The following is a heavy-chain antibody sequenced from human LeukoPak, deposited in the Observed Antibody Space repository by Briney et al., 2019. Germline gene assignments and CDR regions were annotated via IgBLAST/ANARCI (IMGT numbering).Heavy chain of an antibody. CDR2: ISSSSSYI. CDR1: GFTFSSYS. CDR3: ARGGDGYNYGVY. D-gene: IGHD5-24*01. V-gene: IGHV3-21*01. Sequence: GGSLRLSCAASGFTFSSYSMNWVRQAPGKGLEWVSSISSSSSYIYYADSVKGRFTISRDNAKNSLYLQMNSLRAEDTAVYYCARGGDGYNYGVYWGQGTLVTVSS. J-gene: IGHJ4*02.